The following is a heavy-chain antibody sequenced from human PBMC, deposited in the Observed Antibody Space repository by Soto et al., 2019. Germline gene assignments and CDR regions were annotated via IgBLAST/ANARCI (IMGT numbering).Heavy chain of an antibody. CDR2: ISYDGSNK. Sequence: QVQLVESGGGVVQPGRSLRLSCAASGFTFSSYAMHWVRQAPGKGLEWVAVISYDGSNKYYADSVKGRFTISRDNSKNTLYLQMNSLRAEDTAVYYCARDKTGYSSSWYPDAFDIRGQGTMVTVSS. CDR1: GFTFSSYA. J-gene: IGHJ3*02. D-gene: IGHD6-13*01. V-gene: IGHV3-30-3*01. CDR3: ARDKTGYSSSWYPDAFDI.